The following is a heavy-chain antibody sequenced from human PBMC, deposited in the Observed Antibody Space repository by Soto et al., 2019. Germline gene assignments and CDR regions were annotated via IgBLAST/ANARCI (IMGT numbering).Heavy chain of an antibody. Sequence: PGGSLRLSCAASGFTFSSYSMNWVRHSPGKGLEWVSSISSSSSYIYYADSVKGRFTISRDNAKNSLYLQMNSLRAEDTAVYYCARDPTAYDFWSGYYSSTYYYGMDVWGQGTTVTVSS. CDR1: GFTFSSYS. V-gene: IGHV3-21*01. CDR3: ARDPTAYDFWSGYYSSTYYYGMDV. CDR2: ISSSSSYI. J-gene: IGHJ6*02. D-gene: IGHD3-3*01.